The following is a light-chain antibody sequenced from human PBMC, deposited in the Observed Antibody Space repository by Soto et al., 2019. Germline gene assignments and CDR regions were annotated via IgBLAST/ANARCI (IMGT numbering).Light chain of an antibody. Sequence: QSALTQPRSVSGSPGQSVTISCTGASSDVGGYAYVSWYQQHPGKAPTLMIYEDIKRPSGVPDRLSGSKSGNTASLTISGLQAEDEAAYYCCSYAGSYNLVFGGGTKLTVL. J-gene: IGLJ2*01. CDR1: SSDVGGYAY. V-gene: IGLV2-11*01. CDR3: CSYAGSYNLV. CDR2: EDI.